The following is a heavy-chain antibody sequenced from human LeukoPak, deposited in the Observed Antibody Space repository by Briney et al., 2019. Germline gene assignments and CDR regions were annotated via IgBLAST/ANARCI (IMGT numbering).Heavy chain of an antibody. D-gene: IGHD5-24*01. CDR3: RRASRAGWPVS. CDR2: ISLNGLVS. Sequence: GESLTLSCTASGFTTSDYGYSWACQVQAKGLERDSGISLNGLVSSYSDSLRGRFTISRDNGKGSVFLQMDSLRVENTSSYYCRRASRAGWPVSWGQGILVIVFS. J-gene: IGHJ5*02. V-gene: IGHV3-20*04. CDR1: GFTTSDYG.